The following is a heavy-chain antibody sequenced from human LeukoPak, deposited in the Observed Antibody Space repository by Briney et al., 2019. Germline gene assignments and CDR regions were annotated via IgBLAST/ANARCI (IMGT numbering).Heavy chain of an antibody. J-gene: IGHJ4*02. V-gene: IGHV3-30*18. CDR1: GFTFSSYG. CDR2: ISYDGSNK. Sequence: GRSLRLSCAASGFTFSSYGMHWVRQAPGKGMEWVAVISYDGSNKYYADSVKGRFTISRENSKNTLYLQMNSLRAEDTAVYYCAKVQVSRIAARRPLYPIDYWGQGTLVTVSS. D-gene: IGHD6-6*01. CDR3: AKVQVSRIAARRPLYPIDY.